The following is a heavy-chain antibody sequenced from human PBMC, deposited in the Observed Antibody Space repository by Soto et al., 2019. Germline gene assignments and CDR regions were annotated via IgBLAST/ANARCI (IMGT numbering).Heavy chain of an antibody. V-gene: IGHV3-23*01. CDR1: GITLSSYA. Sequence: PGGSLRLSCAASGITLSSYAMSWVRQAPGKGPEWVSGISASGGSTSYADSVKGRFPISRENSKNTLYLQMNSLRADDTAVYHCAKGQNSWSYRFYFDYWGQGALVTLSP. J-gene: IGHJ4*02. CDR3: AKGQNSWSYRFYFDY. CDR2: ISASGGST. D-gene: IGHD1-26*01.